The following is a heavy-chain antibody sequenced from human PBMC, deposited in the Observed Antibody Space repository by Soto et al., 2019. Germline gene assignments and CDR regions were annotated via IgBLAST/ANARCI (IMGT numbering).Heavy chain of an antibody. D-gene: IGHD5-12*01. CDR2: ISYSGST. J-gene: IGHJ4*02. V-gene: IGHV4-39*01. CDR1: GVSISSHGYF. Sequence: QLQLQESGPGLVQPSETLSLTCTVSGVSISSHGYFWGWIRQPPGKGLEWIGMISYSGSTYYSPSLKSRVTISADTSKNQLSLRLSSVTAADTAVFHCMNYHSGWKYWGQGTVVTVSS. CDR3: MNYHSGWKY.